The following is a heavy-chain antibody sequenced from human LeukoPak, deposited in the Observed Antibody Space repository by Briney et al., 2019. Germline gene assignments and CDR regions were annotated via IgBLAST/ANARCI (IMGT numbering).Heavy chain of an antibody. CDR2: INHSGST. J-gene: IGHJ6*03. Sequence: PSETLSLTCAVYGGSFSGYYWSWIRQPPGKGLEWIGEINHSGSTNYNPSLKSRVTISVDTSKNQFSLKLSSVTAADTAVHYCARGKWGWSSTPLQLVYYYYYMDVWGKGTTVTVSS. D-gene: IGHD6-13*01. V-gene: IGHV4-34*01. CDR3: ARGKWGWSSTPLQLVYYYYYMDV. CDR1: GGSFSGYY.